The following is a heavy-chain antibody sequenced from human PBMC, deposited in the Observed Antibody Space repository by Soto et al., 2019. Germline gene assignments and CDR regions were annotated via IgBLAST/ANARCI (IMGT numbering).Heavy chain of an antibody. J-gene: IGHJ4*02. CDR3: ALALRPTTGLDY. D-gene: IGHD3-3*02. Sequence: QVQLQESGPGLVKPSQTLSRTCSVSGASTVSHYHWTWIRKPPGKGLEWMGYIFNSGPTFYNPSLTCRLSTSLDTSGNPSSLALRSVTAADTAVYSCALALRPTTGLDYWGQGTLVTFSS. V-gene: IGHV4-31*02. CDR1: GASTVSHYH. CDR2: IFNSGPT.